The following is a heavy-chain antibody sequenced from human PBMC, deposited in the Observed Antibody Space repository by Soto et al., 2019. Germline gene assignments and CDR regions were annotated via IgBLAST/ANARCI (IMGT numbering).Heavy chain of an antibody. CDR2: ISYDGSNK. CDR3: AREGVVPAATIY. V-gene: IGHV3-30-3*01. D-gene: IGHD2-2*01. J-gene: IGHJ4*02. CDR1: GFTFSSYA. Sequence: QVQLVESGGGVVQPGRSLRLSCAASGFTFSSYAMHWVRQAPGKGLEWVAVISYDGSNKYYADSVKGRFTISRDNAKNSLYLQMNSLRAEDTAVYYCAREGVVPAATIYWGQGTLVTVSS.